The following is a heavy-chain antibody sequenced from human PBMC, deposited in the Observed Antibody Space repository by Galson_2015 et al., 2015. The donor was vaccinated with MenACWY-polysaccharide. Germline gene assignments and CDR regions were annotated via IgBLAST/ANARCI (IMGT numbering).Heavy chain of an antibody. Sequence: SLRLSCAASGFTFSTYAMGWVRQAPGKGLEWVSDISGSGSNTYYADSVKGRFTVSRDKSKNTLYLQMISLRAEDTAVYYCARATSYSGTYYDPWGQGTLVTVSS. CDR1: GFTFSTYA. V-gene: IGHV3-23*01. CDR2: ISGSGSNT. CDR3: ARATSYSGTYYDP. D-gene: IGHD1-26*01. J-gene: IGHJ5*02.